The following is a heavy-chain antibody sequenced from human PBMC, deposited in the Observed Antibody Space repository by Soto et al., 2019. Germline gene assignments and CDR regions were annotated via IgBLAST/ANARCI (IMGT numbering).Heavy chain of an antibody. J-gene: IGHJ4*02. D-gene: IGHD1-26*01. V-gene: IGHV4-59*08. Sequence: PSETLSLTCTVSGGSISNFYWSWIRQPPGKGLEWIGYIYYSGSTNYNPSLKGRVTISVDTSKNQFSLKLSSVTAADTAVYFCARRYGGNLDYWGQGTLVTVSS. CDR1: GGSISNFY. CDR3: ARRYGGNLDY. CDR2: IYYSGST.